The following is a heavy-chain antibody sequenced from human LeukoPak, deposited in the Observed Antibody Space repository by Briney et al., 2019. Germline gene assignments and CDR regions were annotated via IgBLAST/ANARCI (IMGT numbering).Heavy chain of an antibody. D-gene: IGHD3-22*01. CDR1: GGSIRSHY. V-gene: IGHV4-59*11. Sequence: KPSETLSLTCTVSGGSIRSHYWSWIRQPPGKGLEWIGYIYYSGSTNYNPSLKSRVTISVDTSKNQFSLKLSSVTAADTAVYYCARGRGDYDSSGYYGYFDYWGQGALVTVSS. CDR2: IYYSGST. CDR3: ARGRGDYDSSGYYGYFDY. J-gene: IGHJ4*03.